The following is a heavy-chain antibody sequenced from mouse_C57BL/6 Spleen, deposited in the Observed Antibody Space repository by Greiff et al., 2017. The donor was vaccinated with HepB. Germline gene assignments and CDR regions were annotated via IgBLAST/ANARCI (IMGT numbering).Heavy chain of an antibody. CDR1: GYAFSSSW. CDR2: IYPGDGDT. J-gene: IGHJ4*01. D-gene: IGHD1-1*01. Sequence: VQLQQSGPELVKPGASVKISCKASGYAFSSSWMNWVKQRPGKGLEWIGRIYPGDGDTNYNGKFKGKATLTADKSSSTAYMQLSSLTSEDSAVYFCARGIITTVVATGSHAMDYWGQGTSVTVSS. V-gene: IGHV1-82*01. CDR3: ARGIITTVVATGSHAMDY.